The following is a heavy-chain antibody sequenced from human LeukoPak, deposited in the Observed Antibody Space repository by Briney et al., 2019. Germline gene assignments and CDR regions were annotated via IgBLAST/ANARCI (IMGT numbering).Heavy chain of an antibody. CDR2: ISYDGSNK. CDR1: GFTFSGYP. V-gene: IGHV3-30-3*02. CDR3: AKAGGRNYYGSGSAMDV. D-gene: IGHD3-10*01. Sequence: GGSLRLSCAASGFTFSGYPIHWVRQAPGKGLEWVAVISYDGSNKYYADSVKGRFTISRDNSKNTLYLQMNSLRAEDTAVYYCAKAGGRNYYGSGSAMDVWGQGTTVTVSS. J-gene: IGHJ6*02.